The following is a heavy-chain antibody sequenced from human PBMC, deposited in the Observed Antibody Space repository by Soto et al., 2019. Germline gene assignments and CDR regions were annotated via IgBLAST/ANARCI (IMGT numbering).Heavy chain of an antibody. CDR1: GASITNSY. CDR2: IYYSGSI. J-gene: IGHJ4*02. V-gene: IGHV4-59*08. CDR3: ARGGGSFGSRWYYDY. D-gene: IGHD6-19*01. Sequence: PSETLSLTCTVSGASITNSYWNWVRQTPGKGLEWIGFIYYSGSIKYNPSLQSRVTISVDTSKNQLSLKLTSVTATDTAVYYCARGGGSFGSRWYYDYWGQGTQVIVSS.